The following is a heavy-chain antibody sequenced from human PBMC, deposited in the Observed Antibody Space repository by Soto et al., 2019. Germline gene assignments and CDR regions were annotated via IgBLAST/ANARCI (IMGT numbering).Heavy chain of an antibody. CDR3: ARRPLNYDLWSGTAKPFDC. J-gene: IGHJ4*02. Sequence: QVQLQQWGAGLLEPSETLSLTCAVYGGSLSGYYWSWIRQSPGKGLEWIGEINRSGSTIYNPSLKSRIALLLDTPRNQFSLRLSSVTAADAAVYYCARRPLNYDLWSGTAKPFDCWGQGTLVTVSS. V-gene: IGHV4-34*01. CDR2: INRSGST. CDR1: GGSLSGYY. D-gene: IGHD3-3*01.